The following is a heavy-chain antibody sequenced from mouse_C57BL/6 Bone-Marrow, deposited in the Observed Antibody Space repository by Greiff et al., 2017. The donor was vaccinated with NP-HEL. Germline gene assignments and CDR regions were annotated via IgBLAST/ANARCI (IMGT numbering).Heavy chain of an antibody. Sequence: EVNLVESGGDLVKPGGSLKLSCAASGFTFSSYGMSWVRQTPDKRLEWVATISSGGSYTYYPDSVKGRFTISRDNAKNTLYLQMSSLKSEDTAMYYCASPPYDYGAVDYAMDYWGQGTSVTVSS. CDR1: GFTFSSYG. V-gene: IGHV5-6*01. CDR2: ISSGGSYT. J-gene: IGHJ4*01. D-gene: IGHD2-4*01. CDR3: ASPPYDYGAVDYAMDY.